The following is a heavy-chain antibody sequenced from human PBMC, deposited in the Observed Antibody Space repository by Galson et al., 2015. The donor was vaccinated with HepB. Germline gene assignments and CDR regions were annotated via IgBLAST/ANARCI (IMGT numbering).Heavy chain of an antibody. J-gene: IGHJ4*02. V-gene: IGHV3-33*08. CDR2: IWYDGSNK. D-gene: IGHD5-18*01. Sequence: SLRLSCAASGFTFSSYGMHWVRQAPGKGLEWVAVIWYDGSNKYYADSVKGRFTISRDNSKNTLYLQMNSLRAEDTAVYYCARDPYGGYSYALPDYWGQGTLVTVSS. CDR3: ARDPYGGYSYALPDY. CDR1: GFTFSSYG.